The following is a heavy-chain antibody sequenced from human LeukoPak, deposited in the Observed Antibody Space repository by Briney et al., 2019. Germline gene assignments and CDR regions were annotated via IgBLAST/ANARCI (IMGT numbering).Heavy chain of an antibody. CDR1: VGPIDHMNYY. J-gene: IGHJ4*02. CDR3: ARASGRYFDWLKGPFDY. Sequence: MTSETLSLTCTFPVGPIDHMNYYGGWIPRAPGKGLVWIGIIYYSGSTNYHPSLKTRVPQIIATSKYQFSLNLYSVTAADTAVYCCARASGRYFDWLKGPFDYWGKGSLVTVSS. CDR2: IYYSGST. D-gene: IGHD3-9*01. V-gene: IGHV4-39*07.